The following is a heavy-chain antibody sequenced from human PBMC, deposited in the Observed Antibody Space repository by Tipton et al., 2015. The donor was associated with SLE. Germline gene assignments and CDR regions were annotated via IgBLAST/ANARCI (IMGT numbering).Heavy chain of an antibody. D-gene: IGHD6-13*01. V-gene: IGHV4-59*01. J-gene: IGHJ3*02. CDR2: IYYSGST. CDR3: ARGGSSWPDAFDI. CDR1: GGSISSYY. Sequence: LRLSCTVSGGSISSYYWSWIRQPPGKGLEWIGYIYYSGSTNYNPSLKSRVTISVDTSKNQFSLKLSSVTAADTAVYYCARGGSSWPDAFDIWGQGTMATVSS.